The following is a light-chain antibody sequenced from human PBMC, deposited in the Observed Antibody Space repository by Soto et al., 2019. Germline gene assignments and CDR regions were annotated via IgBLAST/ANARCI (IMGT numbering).Light chain of an antibody. J-gene: IGLJ1*01. CDR1: SSDLGGYNY. Sequence: QSVLTQPPSASGSPGQSVTISCTGTSSDLGGYNYVSWYQQHPGKAPKLMIYEVNKRPSGVPDRFSGSKSGNTASLTVSGLQAEDEADYYCSSYAGINNLGVFGTGTKLTVL. CDR3: SSYAGINNLGV. V-gene: IGLV2-8*01. CDR2: EVN.